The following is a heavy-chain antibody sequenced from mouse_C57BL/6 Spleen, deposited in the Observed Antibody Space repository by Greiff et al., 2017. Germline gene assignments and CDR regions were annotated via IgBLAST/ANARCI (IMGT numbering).Heavy chain of an antibody. CDR3: ARDYGYDEEGRVDFDY. D-gene: IGHD2-2*01. Sequence: VQLQQSGAELARPGASVKLSCKASGYTFTSYGISWVKQRTGQGLEWIGEIYPRSGNTYYNEKFKGKATLTADKSSSTAYMELRSLTSEDSAVYFCARDYGYDEEGRVDFDYGGQGTTLTVSS. J-gene: IGHJ2*01. V-gene: IGHV1-81*01. CDR2: IYPRSGNT. CDR1: GYTFTSYG.